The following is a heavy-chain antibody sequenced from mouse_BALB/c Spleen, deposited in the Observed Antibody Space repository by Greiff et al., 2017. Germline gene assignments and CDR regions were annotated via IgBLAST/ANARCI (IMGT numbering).Heavy chain of an antibody. CDR1: GFAFSSYD. J-gene: IGHJ2*01. Sequence: EVKLMESGGGLVKPGGSLKLSCAASGFAFSSYDMSWVRQTPEKRLEWVAYISSGGGSTYYPDTVKGRFTISRDNAKNTLYLQMSSLKSEDTAMYYCARLTTVVAPGYWGQGTTLTVSS. CDR3: ARLTTVVAPGY. CDR2: ISSGGGST. D-gene: IGHD1-1*01. V-gene: IGHV5-12-1*01.